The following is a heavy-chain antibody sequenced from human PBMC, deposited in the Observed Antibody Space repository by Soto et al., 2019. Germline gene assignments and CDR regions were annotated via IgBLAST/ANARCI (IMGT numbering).Heavy chain of an antibody. CDR3: AKAPGSSGQIYYWYFDL. V-gene: IGHV3-30-3*01. J-gene: IGHJ2*01. D-gene: IGHD3-22*01. Sequence: EGSLRLSCAASGFTFRSYAMHWVRQAPGKGLEWVAVISYDGSSKYYADSVKGRFTISRDNSKNTLFLQMNSLRAEDTAVYYCAKAPGSSGQIYYWYFDLWGRGTLVTVSS. CDR2: ISYDGSSK. CDR1: GFTFRSYA.